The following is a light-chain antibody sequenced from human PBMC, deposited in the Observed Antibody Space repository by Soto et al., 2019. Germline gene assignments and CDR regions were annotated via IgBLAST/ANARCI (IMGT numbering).Light chain of an antibody. J-gene: IGKJ4*02. CDR1: QSVSSY. V-gene: IGKV3-11*01. CDR3: QQRSNWPPVT. CDR2: DAS. Sequence: EIVLTQSPATLSLSPGERATLSCRASQSVSSYLAWYQQKPGQAPSLLIYDASNRATGIPDRFSGSGSGTDFPLTISSLEPEDFGIYYCQQRSNWPPVTFGGGTNVEIK.